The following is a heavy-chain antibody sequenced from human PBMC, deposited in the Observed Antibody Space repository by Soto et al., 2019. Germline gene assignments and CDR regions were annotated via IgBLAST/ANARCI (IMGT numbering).Heavy chain of an antibody. V-gene: IGHV1-3*01. D-gene: IGHD1-20*01. J-gene: IGHJ4*02. CDR1: GYTFTDYA. CDR2: INAGNGDT. Sequence: QVRLAQSGAEVRKPGASVKISFEASGYTFTDYAIHWVCNAPGQRFEWMGWINAGNGDTKFSRRVQGRVSIARDISASTVFVELSSLTCEDTAVYYCTRDLTGQSTSYPFDCWGQGPRVTVSP. CDR3: TRDLTGQSTSYPFDC.